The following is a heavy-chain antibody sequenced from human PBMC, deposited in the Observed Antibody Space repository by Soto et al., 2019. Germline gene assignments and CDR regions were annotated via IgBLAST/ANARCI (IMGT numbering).Heavy chain of an antibody. V-gene: IGHV4-34*01. D-gene: IGHD3-10*01. CDR1: GGTFSGNY. Sequence: SQTLLLPWAVCGGTFSGNYWSWIRQPPGKGLEWIGEINHSGSTNYNPSLKSRVTISVDTSKNQFSLKLSSVTAADTAVYYCARGRVSGSYYKDSKYYYYGMDVWAKGPRSP. CDR3: ARGRVSGSYYKDSKYYYYGMDV. J-gene: IGHJ6*02. CDR2: INHSGST.